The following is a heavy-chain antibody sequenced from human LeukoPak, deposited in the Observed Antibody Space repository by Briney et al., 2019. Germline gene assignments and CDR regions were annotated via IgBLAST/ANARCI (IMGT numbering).Heavy chain of an antibody. CDR3: ARRLLWFGEAGWFDP. D-gene: IGHD3-10*01. J-gene: IGHJ5*02. Sequence: SETLSLTCTVSGGSISSYYWSWIGQPPGKGLEWIGYIYYSGSTNYNPSLKSRVTISVDTSKNQFSLKLSSVTAADTAVYYCARRLLWFGEAGWFDPWGQGTLVTVSS. CDR2: IYYSGST. CDR1: GGSISSYY. V-gene: IGHV4-59*01.